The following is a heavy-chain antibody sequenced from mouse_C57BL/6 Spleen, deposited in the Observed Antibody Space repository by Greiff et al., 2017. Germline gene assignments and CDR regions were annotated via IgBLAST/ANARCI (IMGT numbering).Heavy chain of an antibody. J-gene: IGHJ2*01. CDR2: FYPGSGSI. Sequence: VQLQQSGAELVKPGASVKLSCKASGYTFTEYTIHWVKPRSGQGLEWIGGFYPGSGSIKYNEKFKDKATLTADKSSSPVYMALSRLTSEASAVYFGERHEDPPNDGYDYFDYWGQGATLTVSS. CDR3: ERHEDPPNDGYDYFDY. CDR1: GYTFTEYT. V-gene: IGHV1-62-2*01. D-gene: IGHD2-3*01.